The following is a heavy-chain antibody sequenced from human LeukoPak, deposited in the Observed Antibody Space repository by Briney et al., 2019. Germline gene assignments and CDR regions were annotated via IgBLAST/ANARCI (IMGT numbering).Heavy chain of an antibody. J-gene: IGHJ4*02. V-gene: IGHV4-39*01. CDR2: IYYSGST. Sequence: SETLSLTCTVSGGSISSSSYYWGWIRQPPGKGLEWIGSIYYSGSTYYNPSLKSRVTISVDTSKNQFSLKLSSVTAADTAVYYCARRKIVYPDCWGQGTLVTVSS. CDR1: GGSISSSSYY. CDR3: ARRKIVYPDC. D-gene: IGHD2/OR15-2a*01.